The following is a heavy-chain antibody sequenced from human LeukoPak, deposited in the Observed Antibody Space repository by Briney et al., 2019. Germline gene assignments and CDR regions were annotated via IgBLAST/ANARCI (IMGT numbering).Heavy chain of an antibody. J-gene: IGHJ6*02. D-gene: IGHD3-3*01. CDR1: GFTFSSYS. CDR3: ARDFSRRFDEGSEYFDFLGPMDV. Sequence: TGGSLRLSCAASGFTFSSYSMNWVRQAPGKGLEWVSSISSSSSYIYYADSVKGRFTISRDNAKNSLYLQMNSLRAEDTAVYYCARDFSRRFDEGSEYFDFLGPMDVWGQGTTVTVSS. V-gene: IGHV3-21*01. CDR2: ISSSSSYI.